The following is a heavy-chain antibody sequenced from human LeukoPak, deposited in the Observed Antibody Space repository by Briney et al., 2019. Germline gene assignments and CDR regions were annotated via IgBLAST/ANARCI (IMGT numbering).Heavy chain of an antibody. V-gene: IGHV3-30*01. J-gene: IGHJ3*02. CDR2: ISYDGSNK. D-gene: IGHD5-12*01. CDR3: AREEWLRFRAFDI. Sequence: GGSLRLSCAATGFTFSSYAMHWVRQAPGKGLEWVAVISYDGSNKYYADSVKGRFTISRDNSKNTLYLQMNSLRAEDTAVYYCAREEWLRFRAFDIWGQGTMVTVSS. CDR1: GFTFSSYA.